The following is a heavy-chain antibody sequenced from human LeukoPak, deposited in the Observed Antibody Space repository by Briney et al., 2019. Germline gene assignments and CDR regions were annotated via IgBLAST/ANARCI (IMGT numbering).Heavy chain of an antibody. Sequence: PGGSLRLSCAASGFTFSSYAMSWVRQAPGKGLEWVSAISGSGGSTYYADSVKGRFTISRDNSKNTLYLQMNSLRAEDTAVYYCAKAADVLLWFGEPGGYYFDHWGQGTLVTVSS. CDR1: GFTFSSYA. D-gene: IGHD3-10*01. J-gene: IGHJ4*02. V-gene: IGHV3-23*01. CDR3: AKAADVLLWFGEPGGYYFDH. CDR2: ISGSGGST.